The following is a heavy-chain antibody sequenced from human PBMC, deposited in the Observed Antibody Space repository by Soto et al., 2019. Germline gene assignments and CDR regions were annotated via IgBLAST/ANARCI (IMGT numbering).Heavy chain of an antibody. CDR3: ARTDGDYVVYY. CDR1: GATLSSYA. V-gene: IGHV1-69*13. J-gene: IGHJ4*02. D-gene: IGHD4-17*01. Sequence: GASVKVSCKASGATLSSYAISWVRQAPGQGLEWMGGIIPIFGTANYAQKFQGRVTITADESTSTAYMELSSLRSEDTAVYYCARTDGDYVVYYWGQGTLVTVSS. CDR2: IIPIFGTA.